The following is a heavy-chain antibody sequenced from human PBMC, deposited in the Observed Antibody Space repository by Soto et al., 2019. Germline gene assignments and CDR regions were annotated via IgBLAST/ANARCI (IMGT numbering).Heavy chain of an antibody. CDR1: GFAFRHNY. J-gene: IGHJ5*02. D-gene: IGHD1-26*01. CDR3: ATGGIYYDA. V-gene: IGHV3-11*01. Sequence: GGSLRLSCTVSGFAFRHNYLTWIRQAPGKGLEWLSYISTSGSPAYYADSVKGRFTISTDNAKKSLYLQMDSLRAEDTGVYYCATGGIYYDAWGQGTLVTVSS. CDR2: ISTSGSPA.